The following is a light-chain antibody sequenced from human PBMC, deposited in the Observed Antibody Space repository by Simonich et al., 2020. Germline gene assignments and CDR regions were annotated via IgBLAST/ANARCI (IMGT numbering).Light chain of an antibody. CDR1: SGSISSNY. V-gene: IGLV6-57*03. Sequence: NFMLTQPPSVSESPGKTVTISCTRSSGSISSNYVQWYQQRPGIAPTTVIYEDNQIPSGVPVRFSGSSDSSSNSASLPISGLKTEDEADYYCQSYDSSNRVFGGGTKLTVL. CDR3: QSYDSSNRV. CDR2: EDN. J-gene: IGLJ3*02.